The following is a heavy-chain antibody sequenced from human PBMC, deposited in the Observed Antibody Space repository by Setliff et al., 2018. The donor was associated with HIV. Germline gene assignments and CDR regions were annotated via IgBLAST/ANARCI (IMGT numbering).Heavy chain of an antibody. V-gene: IGHV3-23*01. CDR3: TRDKGYAFDI. CDR1: GFTFGDYT. D-gene: IGHD5-18*01. CDR2: ISGSGDST. J-gene: IGHJ3*02. Sequence: GGSLRLSCTASGFTFGDYTMSWVRQAPGKGLEWVSSISGSGDSTFYADSLKGRFTISRDDSKSIAYLQINSLKTEDTAVYYCTRDKGYAFDIWGQGTMVTVSS.